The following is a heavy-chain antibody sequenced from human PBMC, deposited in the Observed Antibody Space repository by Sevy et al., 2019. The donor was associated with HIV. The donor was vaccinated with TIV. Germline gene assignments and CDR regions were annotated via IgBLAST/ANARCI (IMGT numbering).Heavy chain of an antibody. CDR1: GYTFTGYY. CDR3: ARDMELVDEGTQEFFY. V-gene: IGHV1-2*06. J-gene: IGHJ4*02. D-gene: IGHD1-7*01. CDR2: INPNSGGT. Sequence: ASVKVSCKASGYTFTGYYMHWVRQAPGQGLEWMGRINPNSGGTNYAQKFQDRVTMTRDTSINTAYMELSRLRSDDTALYYCARDMELVDEGTQEFFYWGQGTLVTVSS.